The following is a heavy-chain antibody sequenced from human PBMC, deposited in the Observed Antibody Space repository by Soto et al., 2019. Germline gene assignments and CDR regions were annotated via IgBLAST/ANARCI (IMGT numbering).Heavy chain of an antibody. CDR2: ISARGGSS. Sequence: EVHLLESGGGLVQPGGSLSLSCAASGFSFNSYAMVCVRQAPGKGLEWVSVISARGGSSYFADSVKGRFTISRDNSKNVLSLEMNSLRAEDTAIYFCVKGSIEYSASVDNWGQGTLVLVSS. CDR1: GFSFNSYA. V-gene: IGHV3-23*01. D-gene: IGHD5-12*01. CDR3: VKGSIEYSASVDN. J-gene: IGHJ4*02.